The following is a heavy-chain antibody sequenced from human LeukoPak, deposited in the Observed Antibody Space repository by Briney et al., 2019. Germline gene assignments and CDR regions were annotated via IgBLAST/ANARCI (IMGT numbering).Heavy chain of an antibody. CDR3: ARRYCSGGSCYPSDAFDI. D-gene: IGHD2-15*01. J-gene: IGHJ3*02. CDR1: GFTFSSYG. CDR2: ITGSGTST. V-gene: IGHV3-23*01. Sequence: PGGSLRLSCAASGFTFSSYGMNWVRQAPGKGLEWVSGITGSGTSTYYEDSVKGRFTISRDNSGNTLYLQMNSLRAEDTAVYYCARRYCSGGSCYPSDAFDIWGQGTMVTVSS.